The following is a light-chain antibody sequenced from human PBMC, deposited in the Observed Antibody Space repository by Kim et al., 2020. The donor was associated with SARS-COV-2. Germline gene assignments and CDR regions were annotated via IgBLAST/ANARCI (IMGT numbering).Light chain of an antibody. CDR1: QSVSSN. V-gene: IGKV3-15*01. Sequence: YPGETATLSCRASQSVSSNVAWYQQKPGQAPRLLIYGVSTRATGIPARFSGSGSGTDFTLTISSLQSEDLAVYHCQQYDDWPPWTFGQGTKVDIK. CDR3: QQYDDWPPWT. CDR2: GVS. J-gene: IGKJ1*01.